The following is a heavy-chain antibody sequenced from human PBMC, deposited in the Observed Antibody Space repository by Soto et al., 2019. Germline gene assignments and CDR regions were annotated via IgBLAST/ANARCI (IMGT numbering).Heavy chain of an antibody. J-gene: IGHJ5*02. CDR3: ARVQGAVAGPFDP. V-gene: IGHV1-2*04. D-gene: IGHD6-19*01. CDR2: INPNSGGT. Sequence: RASVKVSCKASGYTFTGYYMHWVRQAPGQGLEWMGWINPNSGGTNYAQKFQGWVTMTRDTSISTAYMELSRLRSDDTAVYYCARVQGAVAGPFDPWGQGTLVTVSS. CDR1: GYTFTGYY.